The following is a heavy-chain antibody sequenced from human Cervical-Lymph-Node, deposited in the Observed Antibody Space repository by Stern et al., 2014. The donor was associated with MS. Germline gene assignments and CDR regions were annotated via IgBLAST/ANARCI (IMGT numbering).Heavy chain of an antibody. CDR3: ARDLLTYYDFWSGQNPFDY. CDR2: ISYDGSNK. J-gene: IGHJ4*02. V-gene: IGHV3-30-3*01. CDR1: GFTFSSYA. D-gene: IGHD3-3*01. Sequence: VQLVESGGGVVQPGRSLRLSCAASGFTFSSYAMHWVRQAPGKGLEWVAVISYDGSNKYYADSVKGRINITRGNTKNTLYLQMNSLRAEDTAVYYCARDLLTYYDFWSGQNPFDYWGQGTLVTVSS.